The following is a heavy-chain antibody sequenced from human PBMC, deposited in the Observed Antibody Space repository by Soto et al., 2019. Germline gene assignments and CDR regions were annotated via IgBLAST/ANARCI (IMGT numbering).Heavy chain of an antibody. CDR3: ARLVLVAAIPNCFDP. Sequence: QVQLVQSGAEVKKPGSSVKVSCKASGGTFSGYAISWVRQAPGQGLEWMGGIIPIFGTANYAQKFQGRVTITADQSTSTASMELSSLRSEDTAVYYCARLVLVAAIPNCFDPCGHGPRVIVSS. D-gene: IGHD2-15*01. V-gene: IGHV1-69*01. CDR1: GGTFSGYA. J-gene: IGHJ5*02. CDR2: IIPIFGTA.